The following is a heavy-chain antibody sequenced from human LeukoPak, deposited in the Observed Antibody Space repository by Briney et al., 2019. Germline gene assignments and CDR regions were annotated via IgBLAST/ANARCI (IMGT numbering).Heavy chain of an antibody. Sequence: GASVKVSCKASGGTFSSYAISWVRQAPGQGLEWKGRIIPIFGTANYAQKFQGRVTITADESTSTAYMELSSLRSEDTAVYYCARASRAFDSSSSGGIDYWGQGTLVTVSS. CDR1: GGTFSSYA. V-gene: IGHV1-69*13. D-gene: IGHD6-6*01. CDR3: ARASRAFDSSSSGGIDY. CDR2: IIPIFGTA. J-gene: IGHJ4*02.